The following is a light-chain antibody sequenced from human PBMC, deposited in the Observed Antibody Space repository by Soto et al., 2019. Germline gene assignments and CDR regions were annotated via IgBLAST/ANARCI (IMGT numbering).Light chain of an antibody. CDR2: DAS. J-gene: IGKJ4*01. Sequence: DIHMAHSPSSLPSSIGDRVTITCHASQDINIYLNWYQQKGGKAPKLLIYDASNLETGVPSRFSGRGSGTEFTLTISSLQPEDIATYYCQQYDKLPLTFGGGTKVDIK. CDR1: QDINIY. CDR3: QQYDKLPLT. V-gene: IGKV1-33*01.